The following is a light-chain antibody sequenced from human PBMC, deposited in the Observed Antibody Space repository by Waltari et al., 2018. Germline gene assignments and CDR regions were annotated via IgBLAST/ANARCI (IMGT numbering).Light chain of an antibody. Sequence: QSALTQPRSVSGSPGQSVTISCTGTRSDVGGSNYVSWYQQHPGKAPKLMIYDVSKRPSGVPDRFSGSKSGNTASLTISGLQAEDEADYYCCSYAGSYTWVFGGGTKLTVL. J-gene: IGLJ3*02. CDR1: RSDVGGSNY. CDR2: DVS. CDR3: CSYAGSYTWV. V-gene: IGLV2-11*01.